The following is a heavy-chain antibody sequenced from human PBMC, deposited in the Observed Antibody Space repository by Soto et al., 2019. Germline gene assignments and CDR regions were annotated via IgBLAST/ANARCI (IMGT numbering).Heavy chain of an antibody. D-gene: IGHD6-19*01. CDR3: AAYRRGEGGRGY. CDR2: DYSDSA. Sequence: QVQLQESGPGVVKPSETLSLTCTVSGASVSSHHWTWIRQPPGKGLEWIGDYSDSASYSPSLKIRVTRSADTSKNHLSLNLSSVTAAVTAVYYCAAYRRGEGGRGYWGQGTLVTVSS. CDR1: GASVSSHH. J-gene: IGHJ4*02. V-gene: IGHV4-59*08.